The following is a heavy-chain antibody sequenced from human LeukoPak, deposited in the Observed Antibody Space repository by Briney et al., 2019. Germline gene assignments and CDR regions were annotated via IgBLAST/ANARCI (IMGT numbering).Heavy chain of an antibody. D-gene: IGHD6-13*01. CDR3: ARDMQQPGVL. Sequence: PGGSLRLSCAGSGLTFSSYAMTWVRQAPGTGLEWVSSISRSDGTTYYADSVKGRFTISRDNSKNTLYLQMNSLRAEDTAVYYCARDMQQPGVLWGQGTLVTVSS. J-gene: IGHJ4*02. CDR1: GLTFSSYA. V-gene: IGHV3-23*01. CDR2: ISRSDGTT.